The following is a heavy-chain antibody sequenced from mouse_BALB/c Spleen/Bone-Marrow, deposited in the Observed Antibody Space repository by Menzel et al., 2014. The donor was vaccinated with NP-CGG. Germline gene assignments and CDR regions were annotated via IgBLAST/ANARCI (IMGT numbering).Heavy chain of an antibody. V-gene: IGHV5-6-3*01. Sequence: EVKLVESGGGLVQPGGSLKLSSAASGFTFSGYGMSWVRQTPDKRLELVATINSNGGSTYYPDSVKGRFTISRDNAKNTLYLQMSSLKSEDTAMYYCARDMITTRGFAYWGQGTLVTVSA. J-gene: IGHJ3*01. CDR2: INSNGGST. CDR1: GFTFSGYG. D-gene: IGHD2-4*01. CDR3: ARDMITTRGFAY.